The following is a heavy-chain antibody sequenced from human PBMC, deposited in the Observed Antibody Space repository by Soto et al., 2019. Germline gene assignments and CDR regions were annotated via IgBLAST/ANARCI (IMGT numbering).Heavy chain of an antibody. CDR1: GYTFTSYA. Sequence: ASVKVSCKASGYTFTSYAMHWVRQAPGQRLEWMGWINAGNGNTKYSQKFQGRVTTTRDTSASTAYMELSSLRSEDTAVYYCARDTLYDSSGYYYVGYNWFDPWGQGTLVTVSS. V-gene: IGHV1-3*01. CDR2: INAGNGNT. J-gene: IGHJ5*02. D-gene: IGHD3-22*01. CDR3: ARDTLYDSSGYYYVGYNWFDP.